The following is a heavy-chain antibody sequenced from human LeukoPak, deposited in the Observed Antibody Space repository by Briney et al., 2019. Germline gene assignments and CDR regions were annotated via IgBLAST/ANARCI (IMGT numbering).Heavy chain of an antibody. J-gene: IGHJ4*02. CDR3: TRVGYIDEGIDY. V-gene: IGHV3-23*01. CDR2: IISSGAST. Sequence: GSLILSCAASGFTFISYGMNWVRQAPGKGLEWVSGIISSGASTYYANSVKGRFTISRDNAKNSLYLQMNSLRAEDTAIYYCTRVGYIDEGIDYWGQGTLVTVSS. CDR1: GFTFISYG. D-gene: IGHD5-24*01.